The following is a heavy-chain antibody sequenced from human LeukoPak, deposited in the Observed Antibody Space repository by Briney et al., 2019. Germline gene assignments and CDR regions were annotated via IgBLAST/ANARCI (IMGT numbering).Heavy chain of an antibody. Sequence: PSGTLSLTCAVSGGSISSSNWWSWVRQPPGKGLEWIWEIYHSGSTNYNPSLKSRVTISVDKSKNQFFLKLSSVTAADTAVYYCARLGVRAVRGVIKSTYFDYWGQGTLVTVSS. J-gene: IGHJ4*02. CDR1: GGSISSSNW. CDR2: IYHSGST. CDR3: ARLGVRAVRGVIKSTYFDY. D-gene: IGHD3-10*01. V-gene: IGHV4-4*02.